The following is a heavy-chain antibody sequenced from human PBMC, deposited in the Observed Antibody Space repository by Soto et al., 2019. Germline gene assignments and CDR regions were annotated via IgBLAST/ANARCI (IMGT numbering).Heavy chain of an antibody. CDR3: ARVPRGSSLRYFDWTLDY. V-gene: IGHV1-18*04. J-gene: IGHJ4*02. D-gene: IGHD3-9*01. CDR1: GYTFTSYG. CDR2: ISAYNGNT. Sequence: ASVKLSCKASGYTFTSYGISWVRQAPGQGLEWMGWISAYNGNTNYAQKLQGRVTMTTDTSTSTAYMELRSLRSDDTAVYYCARVPRGSSLRYFDWTLDYWGQGTLVTVSS.